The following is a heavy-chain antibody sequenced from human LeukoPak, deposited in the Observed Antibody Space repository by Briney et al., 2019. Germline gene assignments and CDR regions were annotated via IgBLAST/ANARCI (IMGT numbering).Heavy chain of an antibody. CDR3: ARDGRMVRGSLFDY. Sequence: GGSLRLSCAASGFTFSSYAMHWVRQAPGKGLEYVSAISSNGGSTYYANSVKGRFTISRDNSKNTLYLQMGSLRAEDMAVYYCARDGRMVRGSLFDYWGQGTLVTASS. CDR1: GFTFSSYA. V-gene: IGHV3-64*01. CDR2: ISSNGGST. J-gene: IGHJ4*02. D-gene: IGHD3-10*01.